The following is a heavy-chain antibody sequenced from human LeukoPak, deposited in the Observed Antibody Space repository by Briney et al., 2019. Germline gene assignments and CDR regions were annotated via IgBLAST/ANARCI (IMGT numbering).Heavy chain of an antibody. V-gene: IGHV3-48*02. CDR3: ASSGSYRFDY. Sequence: GGSLRLSCAASGFTFSSYSMNWVRQAPGKGLEWVPHVTASGTAMFYADSVKGRFTISRDNAKNSLYLQMNSLRDEDTAVYYCASSGSYRFDYWGQGTLVTVSS. J-gene: IGHJ4*02. D-gene: IGHD1-26*01. CDR2: VTASGTAM. CDR1: GFTFSSYS.